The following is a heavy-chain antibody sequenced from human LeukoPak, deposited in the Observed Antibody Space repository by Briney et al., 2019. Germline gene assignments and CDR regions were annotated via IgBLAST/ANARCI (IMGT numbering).Heavy chain of an antibody. CDR2: IGGGGRDT. CDR3: AKSRGANYYTYYMDV. CDR1: GFTFTTYG. J-gene: IGHJ6*03. D-gene: IGHD4/OR15-4a*01. V-gene: IGHV3-23*01. Sequence: GGSLRLSCAASGFTFTTYGMSWVRQAPGKGLEWLSTIGGGGRDTFYADSVKGRFTVSRDNAKNTLYLQMSSLRAEDTAVYFCAKSRGANYYTYYMDVWGKGTTVTVSS.